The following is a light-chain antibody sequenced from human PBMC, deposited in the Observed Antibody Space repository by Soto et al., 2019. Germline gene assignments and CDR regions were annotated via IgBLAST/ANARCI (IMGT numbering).Light chain of an antibody. CDR1: QSISNW. Sequence: DIQMTQSPSTLSASVGDRVTITCRASQSISNWLAWYHQKPGKAPKLLIYDASTLETGVPSRFSGSGSGTEFPLTITRLPPDDFATYYCQQYSSYLYSFGQGTKLEIK. J-gene: IGKJ2*01. V-gene: IGKV1-5*01. CDR3: QQYSSYLYS. CDR2: DAS.